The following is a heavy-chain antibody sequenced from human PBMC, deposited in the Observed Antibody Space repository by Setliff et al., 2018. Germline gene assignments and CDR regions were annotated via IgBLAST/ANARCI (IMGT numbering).Heavy chain of an antibody. CDR1: GYTLTTYF. V-gene: IGHV7-4-1*02. CDR2: INTRTGNP. J-gene: IGHJ6*03. D-gene: IGHD3-10*01. Sequence: ASVKVSCKASGYTLTTYFMNWVRQAPGQGLEWMGYINTRTGNPMYAQGFTGRFVFALDTSVSTAYLQISSLKPEDTAVYYCARASRFGTVKWRGDYYMDVWGKGTTVTVSS. CDR3: ARASRFGTVKWRGDYYMDV.